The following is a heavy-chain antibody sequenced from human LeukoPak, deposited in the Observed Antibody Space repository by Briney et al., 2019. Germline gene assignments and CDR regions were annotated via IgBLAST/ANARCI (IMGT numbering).Heavy chain of an antibody. CDR2: IYYSGST. D-gene: IGHD3-10*01. Sequence: SETLSLTCTVSGGSISSYYWSWIRQPPGRGLEWIGYIYYSGSTNYNPSLKSRVTISVDTSKNQFSLKLSSVTAADTAVYYCARSYYYGSGSYGMDVWGQGTTVTVSS. J-gene: IGHJ6*02. CDR3: ARSYYYGSGSYGMDV. V-gene: IGHV4-59*08. CDR1: GGSISSYY.